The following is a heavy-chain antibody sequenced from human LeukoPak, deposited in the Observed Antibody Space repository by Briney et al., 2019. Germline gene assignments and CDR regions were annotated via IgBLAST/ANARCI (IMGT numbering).Heavy chain of an antibody. Sequence: GGSLILSCVASGFTFSIYAMSWVRQAPGKGLEWVSAISGSGGSTYYADSVKGRFTISRDNSKNTLYLQMNSLRAEDTAIYYCAKESGGYYDSSGYSFDYWGQGTLVTVSS. D-gene: IGHD3-22*01. J-gene: IGHJ4*02. CDR2: ISGSGGST. CDR3: AKESGGYYDSSGYSFDY. V-gene: IGHV3-23*01. CDR1: GFTFSIYA.